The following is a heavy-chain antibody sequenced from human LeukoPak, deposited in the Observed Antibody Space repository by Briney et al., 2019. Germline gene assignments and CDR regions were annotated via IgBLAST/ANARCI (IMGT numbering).Heavy chain of an antibody. CDR2: ISYDGSNK. CDR3: AKDRGRAHDY. CDR1: GFTFDDYA. V-gene: IGHV3-30*18. D-gene: IGHD5-12*01. J-gene: IGHJ4*02. Sequence: PGRSLRLSCAASGFTFDDYAMHWVRQAPGKGLEWVAVISYDGSNKYYADSVKGRFTISRDNSKNTLYLQMNSLRAEDTAVYYCAKDRGRAHDYWGQGTLVTVSS.